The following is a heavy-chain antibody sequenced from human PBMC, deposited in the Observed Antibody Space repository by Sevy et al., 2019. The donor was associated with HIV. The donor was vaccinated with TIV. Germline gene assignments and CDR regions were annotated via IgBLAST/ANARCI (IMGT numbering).Heavy chain of an antibody. CDR2: ISSSSSYI. V-gene: IGHV3-21*01. J-gene: IGHJ3*02. CDR1: GFTFSSYS. CDR3: ARVEWELLQGSAFDI. D-gene: IGHD1-26*01. Sequence: GGSLRLFCAASGFTFSSYSMNWVRQAPGKGLEWVSSISSSSSYIYYADSVKGRFTISRDNAKNSLYLQMNSLRAEDTAVYYCARVEWELLQGSAFDIWGQGTMVTVSS.